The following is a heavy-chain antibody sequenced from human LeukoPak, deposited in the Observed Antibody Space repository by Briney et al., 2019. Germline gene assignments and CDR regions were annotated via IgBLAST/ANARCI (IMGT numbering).Heavy chain of an antibody. V-gene: IGHV4-4*07. CDR3: ARVPHYYGSGSYSYQDAFDI. J-gene: IGHJ3*02. CDR1: GGSISSYY. CDR2: IYTSGST. Sequence: SETLSLTCTVSGGSISSYYWSWIRQPAGKGLEWLGRIYTSGSTNYNPSLKSRVTMSVDTSKNQFSLKLSSVTAADTAVYYCARVPHYYGSGSYSYQDAFDIWGQGTMVTVSS. D-gene: IGHD3-10*01.